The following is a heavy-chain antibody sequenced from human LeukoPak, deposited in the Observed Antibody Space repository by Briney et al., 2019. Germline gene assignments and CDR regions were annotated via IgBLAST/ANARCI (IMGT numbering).Heavy chain of an antibody. D-gene: IGHD5-18*01. CDR2: INPNSGGT. V-gene: IGHV1-2*04. J-gene: IGHJ3*02. CDR1: GYTFTGYY. Sequence: ASVKVSCKASGYTFTGYYMHWVRQAPGQGLEWMGWINPNSGGTNYAQKFQGWVTMTRDTSISTAYMELSRLRSDDTAVYYCARQIIHGGYSYGAAFDIWGQGTMVTVSS. CDR3: ARQIIHGGYSYGAAFDI.